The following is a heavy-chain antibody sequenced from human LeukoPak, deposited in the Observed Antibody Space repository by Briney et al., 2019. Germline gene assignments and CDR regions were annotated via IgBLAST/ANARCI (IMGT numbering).Heavy chain of an antibody. CDR2: FDPEDGET. D-gene: IGHD3-3*01. J-gene: IGHJ3*02. CDR3: ARDRGDYDFWGGPQAFDI. V-gene: IGHV1-24*01. Sequence: GASVKVSCKVSGYTLTELSMHWVRQAPGKGLEWMGGFDPEDGETIYAQKFQGRVTMTEDTSTDTAYMELSSLRSEDSAVYYCARDRGDYDFWGGPQAFDIWGQGTMVTVSS. CDR1: GYTLTELS.